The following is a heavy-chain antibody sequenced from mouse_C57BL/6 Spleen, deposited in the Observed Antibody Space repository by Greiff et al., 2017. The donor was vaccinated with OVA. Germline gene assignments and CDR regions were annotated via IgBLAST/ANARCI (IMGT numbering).Heavy chain of an antibody. V-gene: IGHV5-17*01. J-gene: IGHJ4*01. CDR2: ISSGSSTI. CDR3: AKYDYDRNAMDY. CDR1: GFTFSDYG. D-gene: IGHD2-4*01. Sequence: EVKVEESGGGLVKPGGSLKLSCAASGFTFSDYGMHWVRQAPEKGLEWVAYISSGSSTIYYADTVKGRFTISRDNAKNTLFLQMTSLRSEDTAMYYCAKYDYDRNAMDYWGQGTSVTVSS.